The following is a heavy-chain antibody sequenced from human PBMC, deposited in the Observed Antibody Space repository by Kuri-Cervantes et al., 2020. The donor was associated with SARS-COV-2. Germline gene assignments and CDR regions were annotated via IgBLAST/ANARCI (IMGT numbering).Heavy chain of an antibody. J-gene: IGHJ3*02. D-gene: IGHD1-7*01. CDR1: GFTFSSYS. CDR2: ISSSSSYI. Sequence: GESLKISCAASGFTFSSYSMNWVRQAPGKGLEWVSSISSSSSYIYYADSVKGRFTISRDNAKNSLYLQMNSLRAEDTAVYYCATIKTHDAFDIWGQGTMVTVSS. CDR3: ATIKTHDAFDI. V-gene: IGHV3-21*01.